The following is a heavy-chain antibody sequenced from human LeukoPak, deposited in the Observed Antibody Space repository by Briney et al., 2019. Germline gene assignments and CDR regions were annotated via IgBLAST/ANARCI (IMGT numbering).Heavy chain of an antibody. CDR1: GGSISREY. J-gene: IGHJ6*03. Sequence: SETLSLTCSVSGGSISREYWSWIRQPPGKGLEWIGYIHYSGTTSYSPSLKSRVTLSVDMSKNQFSLKLTSVTAADTAVYYCARDSSVSHYDPPPDYYYIDVWGKGTTVIVSS. CDR3: ARDSSVSHYDPPPDYYYIDV. V-gene: IGHV4-59*01. CDR2: IHYSGTT. D-gene: IGHD3-10*01.